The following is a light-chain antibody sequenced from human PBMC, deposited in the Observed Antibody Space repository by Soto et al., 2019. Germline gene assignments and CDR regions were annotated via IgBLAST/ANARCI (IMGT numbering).Light chain of an antibody. V-gene: IGKV3D-15*01. J-gene: IGKJ4*01. CDR1: ENIYTN. CDR2: GAS. Sequence: EIVMTQSPATLSVSPGERATLSCRASENIYTNLAWYQQKPGQAPRLLIYGASTRATGIPDRFSGSGFETDFSLTINSLQSEDFAVYYCQRYNNWPLTFGGGTKV. CDR3: QRYNNWPLT.